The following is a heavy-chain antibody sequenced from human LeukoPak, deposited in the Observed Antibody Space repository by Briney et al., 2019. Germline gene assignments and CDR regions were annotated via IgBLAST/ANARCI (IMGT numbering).Heavy chain of an antibody. D-gene: IGHD6-19*01. CDR1: GFTFSSYS. CDR3: ASRGTGGWYVG. Sequence: GGSLRLSCAAFGFTFSSYSMNWVRQAPGKGLEWVSSISSSSSYIYYADSVKGRFTISRDNAKNSLYLQMNSLRAEDTAVYYCASRGTGGWYVGWGQGTLVTVSS. J-gene: IGHJ4*02. CDR2: ISSSSSYI. V-gene: IGHV3-21*01.